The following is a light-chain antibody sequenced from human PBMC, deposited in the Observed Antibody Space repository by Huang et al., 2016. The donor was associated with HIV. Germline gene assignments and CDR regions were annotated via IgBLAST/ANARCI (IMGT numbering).Light chain of an antibody. CDR2: DGS. CDR1: QSLSRY. Sequence: IILTQSPATLSLSPVESASLSCRASQSLSRYVAWYQHKPGQAPRRLIDDGSNRASGIPARFSGSGSGTDFTLTISSLEPEDFAVYYCQQRSNWGGAFGPGTKVEI. CDR3: QQRSNWGGA. J-gene: IGKJ3*01. V-gene: IGKV3-11*01.